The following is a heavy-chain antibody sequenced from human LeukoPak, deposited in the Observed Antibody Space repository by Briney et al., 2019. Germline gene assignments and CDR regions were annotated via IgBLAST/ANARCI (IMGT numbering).Heavy chain of an antibody. J-gene: IGHJ4*02. CDR1: GFTFSSYA. CDR2: ISYDGSNK. V-gene: IGHV3-30-3*01. CDR3: ARDQEVVTAIQGGSIDY. Sequence: GGSLRLSCAASGFTFSSYAMHWVRQAPGKGLEWVAVISYDGSNKYYADSVKGRFTISRDNSKNTPYLQMNSLRAEDTAVYYCARDQEVVTAIQGGSIDYWGQGTLVTVSS. D-gene: IGHD2-21*02.